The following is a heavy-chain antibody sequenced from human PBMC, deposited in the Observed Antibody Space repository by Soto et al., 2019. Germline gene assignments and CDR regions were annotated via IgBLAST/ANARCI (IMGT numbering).Heavy chain of an antibody. D-gene: IGHD6-25*01. V-gene: IGHV4-4*07. J-gene: IGHJ5*02. Sequence: SETLSLTCTVSGGSISRYYWSWIRQPAGKALEWIGRIYNTGSTEYNPSLKSRVTMSMDTSKNQFFLNLRSVTAADTAVYYCATSGTAWNNWFDPWGQGILVTVSS. CDR1: GGSISRYY. CDR3: ATSGTAWNNWFDP. CDR2: IYNTGST.